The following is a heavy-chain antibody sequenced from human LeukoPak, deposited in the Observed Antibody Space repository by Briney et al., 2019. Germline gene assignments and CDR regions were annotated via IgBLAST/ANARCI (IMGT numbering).Heavy chain of an antibody. CDR3: AKDYCSGGSCYSPFGDY. D-gene: IGHD2-15*01. V-gene: IGHV3-23*01. Sequence: SGGSLRLSCAASGFTFSSYAMSWVRQAPGKGLEWVSAISGSGGSTYYADSVKGRFTISRDNSKNTLYLQMNSLRAEDTAVYYCAKDYCSGGSCYSPFGDYWGQGTLVTVSS. J-gene: IGHJ4*02. CDR2: ISGSGGST. CDR1: GFTFSSYA.